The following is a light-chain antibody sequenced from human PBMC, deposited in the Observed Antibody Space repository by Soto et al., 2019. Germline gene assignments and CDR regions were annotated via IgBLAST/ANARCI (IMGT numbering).Light chain of an antibody. CDR1: SSDVGAYNF. CDR3: SSYASSSALVV. Sequence: QSVLTQPASVSGSPGQSISISCTGTSSDVGAYNFVSWYQQHPGKAPKLIIYEVSNRPSGVSNRFSGSKSANTASLTISGLQAEDEADYYCSSYASSSALVVFGGGTKVTVL. V-gene: IGLV2-14*01. J-gene: IGLJ2*01. CDR2: EVS.